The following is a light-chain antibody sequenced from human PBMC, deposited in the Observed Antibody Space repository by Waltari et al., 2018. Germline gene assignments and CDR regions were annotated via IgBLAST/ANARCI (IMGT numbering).Light chain of an antibody. J-gene: IGLJ2*01. CDR3: QAWDDSTVI. CDR1: TLEDKS. CDR2: RDN. Sequence: SYDLTQPPSVSVSPGETASITCSGDTLEDKSVSWYQQKPGQSPVLVMYRDNMRPSGIPERFSGSNSGNTATLTISGTQAMDEADFYCQAWDDSTVIFGGGTKLTVL. V-gene: IGLV3-1*01.